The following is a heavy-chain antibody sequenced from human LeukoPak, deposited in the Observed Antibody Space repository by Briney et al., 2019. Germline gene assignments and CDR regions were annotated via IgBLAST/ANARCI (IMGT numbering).Heavy chain of an antibody. Sequence: GGSLRLSCAASGFTFSSYGMHWVRQAPGKGLEWVAFIRYDGSNKYYADSVKGRFTISRDNSKNTLYLQMNSLRAEDTAVYYCARVFTMIVVVRHYYFDYWGQGTLVTVSS. CDR2: IRYDGSNK. CDR3: ARVFTMIVVVRHYYFDY. V-gene: IGHV3-30*02. J-gene: IGHJ4*02. CDR1: GFTFSSYG. D-gene: IGHD3-22*01.